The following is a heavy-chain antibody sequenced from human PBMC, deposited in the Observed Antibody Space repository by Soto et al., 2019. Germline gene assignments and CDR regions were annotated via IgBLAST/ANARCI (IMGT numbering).Heavy chain of an antibody. D-gene: IGHD6-13*01. J-gene: IGHJ5*02. Sequence: QVQLVQSGAEVKKPGASVKVSCKASGYTFTSYYMHWVRQAPGQGLEWMGIINPSGGSTSYAQKFQGRVNMTRDTSTSTVYMELSSLRSEDTAVYYCARARRAAVRSNWFDPCGQGTLVTVSS. CDR3: ARARRAAVRSNWFDP. V-gene: IGHV1-46*01. CDR1: GYTFTSYY. CDR2: INPSGGST.